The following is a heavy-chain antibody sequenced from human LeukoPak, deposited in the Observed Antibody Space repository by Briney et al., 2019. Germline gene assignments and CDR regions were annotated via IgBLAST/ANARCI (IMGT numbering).Heavy chain of an antibody. Sequence: GASVKVSCKASGGTFSSYAISWVRQAPGQGLEWMGGIIPIFGAANYAQKFQGRVTITADESTSTAYMELSSLRSEDTAVYYCARDDYYDSSGYYSGSSFDYWGQGTLVTVSS. CDR1: GGTFSSYA. CDR2: IIPIFGAA. V-gene: IGHV1-69*13. D-gene: IGHD3-22*01. J-gene: IGHJ4*02. CDR3: ARDDYYDSSGYYSGSSFDY.